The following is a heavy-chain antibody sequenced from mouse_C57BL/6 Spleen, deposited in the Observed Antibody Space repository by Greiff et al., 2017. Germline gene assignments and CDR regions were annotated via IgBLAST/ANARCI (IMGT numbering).Heavy chain of an antibody. J-gene: IGHJ3*01. CDR1: GYTFTSYW. CDR3: ARGDYYGSSYDWFAY. V-gene: IGHV1-52*01. CDR2: IDPSASDT. D-gene: IGHD1-1*01. Sequence: VQLQQSGAELVRPGSSVKLSCKASGYTFTSYWIHWVKQRPIQGLAWIGNIDPSASDTPSNPQFKDNATLTVDKSSSTAYMQLSSLTSEDSAVYDCARGDYYGSSYDWFAYWGQGTLVTVAA.